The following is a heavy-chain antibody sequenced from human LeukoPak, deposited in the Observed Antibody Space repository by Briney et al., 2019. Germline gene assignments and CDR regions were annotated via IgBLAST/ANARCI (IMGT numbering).Heavy chain of an antibody. V-gene: IGHV4-38-2*02. CDR2: ISHSGTT. D-gene: IGHD2-8*01. CDR3: ARDNVPGYFDY. CDR1: GYSISSVYY. J-gene: IGHJ4*02. Sequence: SETLSLTCTVSGYSISSVYYWGWIRQPPGKGLEWIGSISHSGTTYYNPSLRSRVTISVDTSKNQFSLKLSSVTAADTALYYCARDNVPGYFDYWGQGTLVTVSS.